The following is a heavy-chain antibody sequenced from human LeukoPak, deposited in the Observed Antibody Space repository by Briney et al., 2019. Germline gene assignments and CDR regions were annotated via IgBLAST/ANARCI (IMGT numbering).Heavy chain of an antibody. D-gene: IGHD3-22*01. CDR3: ARIDSSGKNAFDI. J-gene: IGHJ3*02. Sequence: GGSLRLSCAASGFTFSSYEMNWVRQAPGKGLEWVSYISSSGSTIYYADSVKGRFTISRDNAKNSLYLQMNSLRAEDTAVYYCARIDSSGKNAFDIWGQGTMVTVSS. CDR1: GFTFSSYE. V-gene: IGHV3-48*03. CDR2: ISSSGSTI.